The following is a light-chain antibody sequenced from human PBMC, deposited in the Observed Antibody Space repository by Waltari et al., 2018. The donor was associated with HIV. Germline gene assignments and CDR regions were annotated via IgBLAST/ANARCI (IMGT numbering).Light chain of an antibody. Sequence: EIVLTQYLGPLSLSPGERATLSCRASQSVRSASLAWYQQKPGQAPRLLIYGASSRAPGIPDRFSGSGAVTDFILTISRLEPEDCAVYYCQQYAASPLTFGGGTKVEIK. CDR1: QSVRSAS. CDR2: GAS. CDR3: QQYAASPLT. V-gene: IGKV3-20*01. J-gene: IGKJ4*01.